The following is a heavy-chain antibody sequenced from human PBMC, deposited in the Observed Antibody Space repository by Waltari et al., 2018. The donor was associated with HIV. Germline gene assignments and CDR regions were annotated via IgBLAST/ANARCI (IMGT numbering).Heavy chain of an antibody. V-gene: IGHV1-18*01. CDR3: ARDQYYGSSGYYSDY. D-gene: IGHD3-22*01. CDR2: ISGYNGDT. Sequence: QVHLVQSGAELRKPGASVTVSCKASGYTFTNYGITWVRQAPGQGLEWMGWISGYNGDTKDAQKVRGRVTMTTDTSTSTAYLEMGSLRFDDTAVYYCARDQYYGSSGYYSDYWGQGTLVTVSS. CDR1: GYTFTNYG. J-gene: IGHJ4*02.